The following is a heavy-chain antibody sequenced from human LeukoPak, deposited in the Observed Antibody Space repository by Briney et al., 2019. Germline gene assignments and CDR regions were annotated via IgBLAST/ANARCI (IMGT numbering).Heavy chain of an antibody. J-gene: IGHJ3*02. CDR3: AGGGGDDAFDI. Sequence: SETLSLTCAVYGGSFSGYYWSWIRQPPGKGLEWIGYIYYSGSTNYNPSLKSRVTISVDTSKTQFSLKLSSVTAADTAVYYCAGGGGDDAFDIWGQGTMVTVSS. CDR2: IYYSGST. CDR1: GGSFSGYY. V-gene: IGHV4-59*01. D-gene: IGHD3-10*01.